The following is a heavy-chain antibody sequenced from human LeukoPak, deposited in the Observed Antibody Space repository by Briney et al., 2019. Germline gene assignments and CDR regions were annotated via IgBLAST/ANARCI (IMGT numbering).Heavy chain of an antibody. J-gene: IGHJ4*02. D-gene: IGHD6-19*01. CDR1: GYTFSSYA. CDR2: IFGSGGST. Sequence: GGSLRLSCAASGYTFSSYAMYWVRQAPGKGLEWVSGIFGSGGSTHYADSVKGRFTISRDNSKNTVYLQMNSLRAEDTAVYYCAKTTTGYSSGRFPGWPVDYWGQGTLVTVSS. CDR3: AKTTTGYSSGRFPGWPVDY. V-gene: IGHV3-23*01.